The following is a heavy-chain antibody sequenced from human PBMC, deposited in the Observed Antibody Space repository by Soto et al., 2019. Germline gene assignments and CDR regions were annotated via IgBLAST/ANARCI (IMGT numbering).Heavy chain of an antibody. V-gene: IGHV4-59*12. CDR2: IYYSGST. J-gene: IGHJ4*02. D-gene: IGHD1-1*01. Sequence: SETLSLTCTVSGGSISSYYWSWIRQPPGKGLEWIGYIYYSGSTYYNPSLKSRVTISVDTSKNQFSLKLSSVTAADTAVYYCARWPQLEPRFDYWGQGTLVTVSS. CDR1: GGSISSYY. CDR3: ARWPQLEPRFDY.